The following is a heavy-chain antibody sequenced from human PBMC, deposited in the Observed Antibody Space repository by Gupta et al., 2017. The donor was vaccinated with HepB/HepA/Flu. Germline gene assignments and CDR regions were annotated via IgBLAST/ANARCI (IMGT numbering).Heavy chain of an antibody. CDR2: ISGSGGST. Sequence: EVQLLESGGGLVQPGGSLRRSCSASGFSFSSYAMSWVRQAPGKGLEWVSAISGSGGSTYYADSVKGRFTISRDNSKNTRYLQMNSLRAEDTAVYYCAKDLTSCGVVTGNFDYGGQGTLVTVSS. D-gene: IGHD3-3*01. CDR1: GFSFSSYA. CDR3: AKDLTSCGVVTGNFDY. J-gene: IGHJ4*02. V-gene: IGHV3-23*01.